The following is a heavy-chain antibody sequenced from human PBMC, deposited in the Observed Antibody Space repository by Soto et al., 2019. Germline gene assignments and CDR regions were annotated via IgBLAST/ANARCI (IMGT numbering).Heavy chain of an antibody. J-gene: IGHJ6*02. D-gene: IGHD2-2*01. CDR2: INAGNGNT. CDR1: GYIFTNYA. CDR3: ARDIVVVPAAFYGLDV. V-gene: IGHV1-3*01. Sequence: GASVKVSCKASGYIFTNYAMHWVRQAPGQRLEWMGWINAGNGNTKYSQKFQGRVTITRDTSARTAYMERSSLRSEDAAFYYCARDIVVVPAAFYGLDVWGQGTTVTVSS.